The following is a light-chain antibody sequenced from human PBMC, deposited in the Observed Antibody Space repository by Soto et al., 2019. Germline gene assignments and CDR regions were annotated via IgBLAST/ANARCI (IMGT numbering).Light chain of an antibody. CDR2: DAS. J-gene: IGKJ4*01. CDR1: QDISNY. CDR3: EHYNALPLS. V-gene: IGKV1-33*01. Sequence: DIQMTQSPSSLSASVGDRVSITCQTSQDISNYLSWYQQKAGKAPKVLIYDASNLEPGIPSRFSADRSGSYFTFTMSTLQPEEFSTDYGEHYNALPLSCGGGTEVEIK.